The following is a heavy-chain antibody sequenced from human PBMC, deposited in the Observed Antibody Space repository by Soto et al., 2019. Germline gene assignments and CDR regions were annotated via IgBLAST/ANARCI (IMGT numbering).Heavy chain of an antibody. D-gene: IGHD3-10*01. CDR3: AKLFRGPGGLLPTGAFDI. Sequence: EVQLVESGGGLVQPGRSLRLSCEASGFTVDDYAMHGVRQAPGKGLEWVPGISWNSGSIGYADSVKGRFTICRDNAKNALYLQMKGLSAEDTVLYYCAKLFRGPGGLLPTGAFDIWGQGTMVTVSS. CDR1: GFTVDDYA. V-gene: IGHV3-9*01. J-gene: IGHJ3*02. CDR2: ISWNSGSI.